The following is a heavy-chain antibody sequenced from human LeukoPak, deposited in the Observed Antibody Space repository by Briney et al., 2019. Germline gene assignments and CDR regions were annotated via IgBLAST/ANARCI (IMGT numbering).Heavy chain of an antibody. J-gene: IGHJ4*02. CDR1: GYSFTSFW. D-gene: IGHD3-22*01. Sequence: GESLKISCKGSGYSFTSFWIGWARQMPGKGLEWMGIIYPGDSDTRYSPSFQGQVTISADKSISTAYLQWSSLKASDTAMYYCARHYSSGYYYLDYWGQGTLVTVSS. V-gene: IGHV5-51*01. CDR3: ARHYSSGYYYLDY. CDR2: IYPGDSDT.